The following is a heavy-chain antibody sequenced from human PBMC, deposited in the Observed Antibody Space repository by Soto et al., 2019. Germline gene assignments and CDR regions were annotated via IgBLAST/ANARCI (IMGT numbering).Heavy chain of an antibody. J-gene: IGHJ4*02. V-gene: IGHV3-23*01. CDR3: AKGSSGWYERFDY. CDR1: GFTFSSYV. D-gene: IGHD6-19*01. CDR2: ISGSGGST. Sequence: EVQLLESEGGLVQPGGSLRLSCAASGFTFSSYVMSWVRQAPGKGLEWVSAISGSGGSTYYADSVKGRFTISRDNSKNTLYLQMNSLRAEDTAVYYCAKGSSGWYERFDYWGQGTLVTVSS.